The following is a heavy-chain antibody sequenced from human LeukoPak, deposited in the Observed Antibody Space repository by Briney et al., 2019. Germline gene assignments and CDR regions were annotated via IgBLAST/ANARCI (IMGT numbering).Heavy chain of an antibody. J-gene: IGHJ4*02. Sequence: GGSLRLSCAASGFTSSSYGMHWVRQAPGKGLEWVAVRWYDGSNKYYADSVKGRFTISRDNSKNTLYLQMNSLRAEDTAVYYCARDRVPFASSGYYISPFDYWGQGTLVTVSS. V-gene: IGHV3-33*01. CDR1: GFTSSSYG. CDR3: ARDRVPFASSGYYISPFDY. CDR2: RWYDGSNK. D-gene: IGHD3-22*01.